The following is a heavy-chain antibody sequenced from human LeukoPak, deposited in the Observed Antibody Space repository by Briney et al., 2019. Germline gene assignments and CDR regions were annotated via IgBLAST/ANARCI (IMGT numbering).Heavy chain of an antibody. Sequence: SEILSLTCAVSGGSISSSNWWSWVRQPPGKGLEWIGEIYHSGSTNYNPSLKSRVTISVDKSKNQFSLKLSSVTAADTAVYYCARDDALSHYYGSGSYHYWGQGTLVTVSS. CDR2: IYHSGST. CDR3: ARDDALSHYYGSGSYHY. CDR1: GGSISSSNW. J-gene: IGHJ4*02. D-gene: IGHD3-10*01. V-gene: IGHV4-4*02.